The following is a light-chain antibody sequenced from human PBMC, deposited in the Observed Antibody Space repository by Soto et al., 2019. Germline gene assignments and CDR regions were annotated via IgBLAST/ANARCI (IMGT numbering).Light chain of an antibody. Sequence: DIQMTQSPSTLSSSVGDRVTITCRASQSVSTWLAWYQPKPGKAPKLLIYKASSLESGVPSRFSGSASGTEFTLTISSLQPDDFATYYCQQYNTSVWTFGQGTKVEVK. CDR2: KAS. CDR3: QQYNTSVWT. J-gene: IGKJ1*01. V-gene: IGKV1-5*03. CDR1: QSVSTW.